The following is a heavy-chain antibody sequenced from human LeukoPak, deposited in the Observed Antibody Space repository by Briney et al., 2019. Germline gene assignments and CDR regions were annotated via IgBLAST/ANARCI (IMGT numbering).Heavy chain of an antibody. J-gene: IGHJ4*02. CDR2: ISYDGSNK. Sequence: GGSLRLSCAASGFTFSSYGMHWVRQAPGKGLEWVAVISYDGSNKYYADSVKGRFTISRDNSKNTLYLQMNSLRAEDTAVYYCAKTYLVVPAAIHFDYWGQGTLVTVSS. CDR1: GFTFSSYG. CDR3: AKTYLVVPAAIHFDY. D-gene: IGHD2-2*02. V-gene: IGHV3-30*18.